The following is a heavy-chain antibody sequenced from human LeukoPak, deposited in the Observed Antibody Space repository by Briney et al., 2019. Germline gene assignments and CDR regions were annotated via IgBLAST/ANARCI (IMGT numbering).Heavy chain of an antibody. CDR1: GFSLSTSGVG. Sequence: SGPTLVNPTQTLTLTCTFSGFSLSTSGVGAGWIRQPPGKALEWLALIYWDDDKRYSPSLKSRLTITKDTSKDQVVLTMTNMDPVDTATYYCAHMPLNPYYGDYWGQGTLVTVSS. CDR3: AHMPLNPYYGDY. CDR2: IYWDDDK. V-gene: IGHV2-5*02. J-gene: IGHJ4*02.